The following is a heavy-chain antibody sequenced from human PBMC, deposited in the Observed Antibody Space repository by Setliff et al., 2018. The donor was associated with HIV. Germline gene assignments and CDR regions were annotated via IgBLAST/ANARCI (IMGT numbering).Heavy chain of an antibody. D-gene: IGHD6-13*01. CDR2: INTYSGNT. CDR3: ARDFSGQQLVGGWFDP. CDR1: GGTFSSYP. J-gene: IGHJ5*02. V-gene: IGHV1-69*13. Sequence: SVKVSCKASGGTFSSYPISWVRQAPGQRLEWMGWINTYSGNTRYSQNFQGRVTITADESTSTAYMELSSLRSDDTAVYYCARDFSGQQLVGGWFDPWGQGTLVTVSS.